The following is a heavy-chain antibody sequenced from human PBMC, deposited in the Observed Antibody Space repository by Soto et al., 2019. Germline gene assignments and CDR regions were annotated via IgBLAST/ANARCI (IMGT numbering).Heavy chain of an antibody. CDR2: ISYDGSNK. J-gene: IGHJ4*02. CDR3: ARSPYSVSYLAYFDY. D-gene: IGHD1-26*01. V-gene: IGHV3-30*03. Sequence: VQLVESGGGVVQPGRSLRLSCAASGFTFSSYGMHWVRQAPGKGLEWVAVISYDGSNKYYADSVKGRFTISRDNSKNTLYLQMNSLRAEDTAVYYCARSPYSVSYLAYFDYWGQGTLVTVSS. CDR1: GFTFSSYG.